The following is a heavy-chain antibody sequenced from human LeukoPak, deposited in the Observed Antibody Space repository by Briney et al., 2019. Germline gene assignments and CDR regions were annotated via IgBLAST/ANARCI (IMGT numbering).Heavy chain of an antibody. V-gene: IGHV4-34*01. J-gene: IGHJ4*02. CDR3: ARGKGHYYDSSGYSY. CDR1: GGSFSGYY. Sequence: SETLSLTCAVYGGSFSGYYWSWIRQPPGKGLEWIGEINHSGSTNYNPSLKSRVTISVDTSKNQFSLKLSSVTAADTAVYYCARGKGHYYDSSGYSYWGQGTLVTVSS. CDR2: INHSGST. D-gene: IGHD3-22*01.